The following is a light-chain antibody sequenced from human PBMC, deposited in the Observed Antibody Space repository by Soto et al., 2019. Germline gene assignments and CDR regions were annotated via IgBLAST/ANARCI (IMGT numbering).Light chain of an antibody. CDR2: DAS. Sequence: EVVLTQSPATLSLSPGERATLSCRASQSVRTSLAWYQHKPVQAPRLVIYDASLRANGVPARFGGSGSGTDFTLTINSLEPEDFAVYYCQQRNVWPPITFGQGTRLEIK. CDR1: QSVRTS. CDR3: QQRNVWPPIT. V-gene: IGKV3-11*01. J-gene: IGKJ5*01.